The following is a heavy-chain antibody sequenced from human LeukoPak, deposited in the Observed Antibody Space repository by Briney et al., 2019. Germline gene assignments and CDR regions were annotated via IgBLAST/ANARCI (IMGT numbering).Heavy chain of an antibody. CDR2: ISGSGGST. Sequence: PGGSLRLSCAASGFIFSSYAMSWVRQAPGKGLEWVSAISGSGGSTYYADSVKGRFTISRDNPKNTLYLQMNSLRAEDTAVYYCAGTLSSWSVPHYYYGMDVWGQGTTVTVSS. J-gene: IGHJ6*02. CDR3: AGTLSSWSVPHYYYGMDV. CDR1: GFIFSSYA. V-gene: IGHV3-23*01. D-gene: IGHD6-13*01.